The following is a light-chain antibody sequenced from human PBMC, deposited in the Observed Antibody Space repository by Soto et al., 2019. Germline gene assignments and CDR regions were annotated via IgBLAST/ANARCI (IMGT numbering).Light chain of an antibody. CDR3: PNYHLALCT. CDR1: QDIINH. J-gene: IGKJ5*01. V-gene: IGKV1-27*01. CDR2: GAS. Sequence: DIQMTQSPSSLSASVGDTVTITCRASQDIINHLAWYQQRPGKVPNLLIYGASTLHSGVPSRFRGSGSGTHFSLTISSLQPEDVATYYCPNYHLALCTVGHGTRLEIK.